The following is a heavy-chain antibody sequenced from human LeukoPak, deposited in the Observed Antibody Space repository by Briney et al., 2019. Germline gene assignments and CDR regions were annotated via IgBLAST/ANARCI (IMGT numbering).Heavy chain of an antibody. V-gene: IGHV3-53*04. Sequence: QSGGSLRLSCAASGFTFSSYSMNWVRQAPGKGLEWVSLIYGDGTTDYADSVKGRFHISRHNSKNTLYLQMNSLRAEDTAVYYCARGIIYLDYWGQGTLVTVSS. J-gene: IGHJ4*02. CDR3: ARGIIYLDY. D-gene: IGHD3-10*01. CDR1: GFTFSSYS. CDR2: IYGDGTT.